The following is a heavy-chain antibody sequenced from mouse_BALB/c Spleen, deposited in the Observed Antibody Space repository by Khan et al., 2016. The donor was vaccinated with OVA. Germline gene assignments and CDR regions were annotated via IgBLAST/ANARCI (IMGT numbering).Heavy chain of an antibody. CDR2: ISYRGST. CDR1: GYSITTDYA. J-gene: IGHJ3*01. Sequence: EVKLEESGPGLVKPSQSLSLTCTVTGYSITTDYAWNWIRQFPGNKLEWMGYISYRGSTSYNPSLKSRISITRDTSKNQFFLQLNSVTTEDTATFYCARLGPGFSYWGQGTLVTVSA. D-gene: IGHD4-1*01. CDR3: ARLGPGFSY. V-gene: IGHV3-2*02.